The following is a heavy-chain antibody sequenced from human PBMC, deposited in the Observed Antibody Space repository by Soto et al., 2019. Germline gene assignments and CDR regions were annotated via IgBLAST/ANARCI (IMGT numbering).Heavy chain of an antibody. Sequence: QITLKESGPTLVKPTQTLTLTCTFSGFSLSTRDVGVGWIRQPPGKALEWLAVIYWDDSKTYRPSLESRLTITKDTSKNQVALTMTNMDPVDTATYYCAHAYGGRSLYWGQGTLVTASS. D-gene: IGHD1-26*01. CDR2: IYWDDSK. CDR1: GFSLSTRDVG. CDR3: AHAYGGRSLY. J-gene: IGHJ4*02. V-gene: IGHV2-5*02.